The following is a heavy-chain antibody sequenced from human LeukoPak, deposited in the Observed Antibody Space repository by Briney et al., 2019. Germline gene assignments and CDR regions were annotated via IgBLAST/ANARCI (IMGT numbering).Heavy chain of an antibody. CDR2: ISSSSSYI. D-gene: IGHD5-18*01. J-gene: IGHJ4*02. CDR1: GFTFSTYS. CDR3: ARVGRPTDTAMGDFDY. Sequence: GGSLRLSCAASGFTFSTYSMNWVRQAPGKGLEWVSCISSSSSYIYYADSVKGRFIISRDNAKNSLYLQMNSLRAEDTAVYYCARVGRPTDTAMGDFDYWGQGTLVTVSS. V-gene: IGHV3-21*01.